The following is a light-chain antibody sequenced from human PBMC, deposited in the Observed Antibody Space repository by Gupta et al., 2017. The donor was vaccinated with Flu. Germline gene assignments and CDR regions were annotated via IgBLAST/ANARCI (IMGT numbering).Light chain of an antibody. CDR1: QSISNI. V-gene: IGKV3-15*01. Sequence: PGTLSVSPGERATVSCRASQSISNILAWYQQKPGQAPRLLIYEASTRATGIPARFSGSGSGTEFTLTISSLQSEDFAVYYCQQYKNWPGTFGQGTKLEIK. CDR3: QQYKNWPGT. CDR2: EAS. J-gene: IGKJ2*01.